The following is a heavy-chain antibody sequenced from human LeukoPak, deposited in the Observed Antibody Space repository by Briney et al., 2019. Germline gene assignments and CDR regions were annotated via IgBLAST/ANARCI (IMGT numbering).Heavy chain of an antibody. D-gene: IGHD3-22*01. CDR3: ARGTYYYDSSFGP. V-gene: IGHV3-30*03. Sequence: GGSLRLSCVASGFMFSNYAMHWVRQAPGKGLEWVAVISYDGNLKHYGDSVQGRFTISRDNAKNSLYLQMNSLRAEDTALYYCARGTYYYDSSFGPWGQGTLVTVSS. CDR1: GFMFSNYA. J-gene: IGHJ5*02. CDR2: ISYDGNLK.